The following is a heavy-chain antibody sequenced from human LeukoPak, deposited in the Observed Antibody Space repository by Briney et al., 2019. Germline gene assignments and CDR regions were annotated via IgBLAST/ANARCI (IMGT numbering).Heavy chain of an antibody. J-gene: IGHJ1*01. Sequence: KPSETLSLTCTVSGGSISSYYWSWIRQPPGKGLEWIGYIYYSGSTNYNPSLKSRVTISVDRSKNQFSLKLSSVTAADTAVYYCARVYSSGSRAFQHWGQGTLVTVSS. D-gene: IGHD6-19*01. CDR1: GGSISSYY. CDR2: IYYSGST. V-gene: IGHV4-59*12. CDR3: ARVYSSGSRAFQH.